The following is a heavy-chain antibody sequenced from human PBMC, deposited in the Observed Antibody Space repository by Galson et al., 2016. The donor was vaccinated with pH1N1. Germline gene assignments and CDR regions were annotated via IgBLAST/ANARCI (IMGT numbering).Heavy chain of an antibody. CDR2: INPTDENT. D-gene: IGHD3-10*01. CDR3: SRGVRKHASSGLDY. Sequence: SVKVSCKASGYSLTTYYIHWVRQAPGQGLEFMGVINPTDENTDYAQKFQDRVTMTWDMSTSTAYMDLGSLRSEDTAVYFCSRGVRKHASSGLDYWGQGTPVTVSS. J-gene: IGHJ4*02. CDR1: GYSLTTYY. V-gene: IGHV1-46*03.